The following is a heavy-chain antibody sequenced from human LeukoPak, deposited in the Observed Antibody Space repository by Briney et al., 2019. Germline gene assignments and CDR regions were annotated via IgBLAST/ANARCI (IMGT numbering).Heavy chain of an antibody. CDR1: GFTFSSYA. Sequence: GGSLRLSCAASGFTFSSYAMSWVRQAPGKGLEWVSVISSSGGSTYYADSVKGRFTISRDNSKNTLYLQMNSLRAEDTAVYYCAKADAPIAAVGHQAYWGQGTLVSVSS. D-gene: IGHD6-13*01. CDR3: AKADAPIAAVGHQAY. V-gene: IGHV3-23*01. J-gene: IGHJ4*02. CDR2: ISSSGGST.